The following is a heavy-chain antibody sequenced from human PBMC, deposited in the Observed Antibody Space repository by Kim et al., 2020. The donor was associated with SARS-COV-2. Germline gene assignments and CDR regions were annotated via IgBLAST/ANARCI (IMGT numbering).Heavy chain of an antibody. J-gene: IGHJ4*02. CDR2: ISGGGGST. V-gene: IGHV3-23*01. CDR1: GFTFTTYT. D-gene: IGHD4-17*01. CDR3: AKELRVTTRTTGGDFFDY. Sequence: GGSLRLSCVASGFTFTTYTMNWVRQAPGKGLEWVSGISGGGGSTYYADSVKGRFTISRDSSKNTLYLQMNSLRVEDTAVYYCAKELRVTTRTTGGDFFDYWGQGTLVTVSS.